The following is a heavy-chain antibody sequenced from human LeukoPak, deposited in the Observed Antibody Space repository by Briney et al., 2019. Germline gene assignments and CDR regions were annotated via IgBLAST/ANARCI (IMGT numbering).Heavy chain of an antibody. D-gene: IGHD5/OR15-5a*01. CDR2: ISGSGGST. CDR3: AKGRPMSAWFNNVLFDY. V-gene: IGHV3-23*01. J-gene: IGHJ4*02. Sequence: PGGSLRLSCAASGFTFSSYAMSWVRQAPGRGLEWVSAISGSGGSTYYADSVKGRFTISRDNSKNTLYLQVNSLRAEDTAVYYCAKGRPMSAWFNNVLFDYWGQGTLVTVSS. CDR1: GFTFSSYA.